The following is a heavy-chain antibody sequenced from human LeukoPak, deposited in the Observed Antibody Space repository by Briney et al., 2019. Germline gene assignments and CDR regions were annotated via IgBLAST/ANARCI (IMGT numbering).Heavy chain of an antibody. V-gene: IGHV3-30*04. CDR3: ARVSRVGGPPHMDV. J-gene: IGHJ6*02. Sequence: GGSLRLSCAASRFSVSGITMHWVRQAPGNGLEWVAVISSDGSNDYYVDSVKGRFTISRDNSKNTLFLQMNSLRAEDTAVYYCARVSRVGGPPHMDVWGQGTTVIVSS. CDR2: ISSDGSND. CDR1: RFSVSGIT. D-gene: IGHD3-3*01.